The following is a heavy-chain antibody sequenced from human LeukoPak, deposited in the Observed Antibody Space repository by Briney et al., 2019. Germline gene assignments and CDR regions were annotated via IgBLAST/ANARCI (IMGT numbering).Heavy chain of an antibody. V-gene: IGHV4-61*02. CDR1: GGSFSSGDNY. Sequence: SETLSLTCAVYGGSFSSGDNYWSWIRQPAGKGLEWIGRIYTSGSTNYNPSLKSRVTISGDTSKNQFSLRLSSVTAADTAVYYCARASYSYDINGWVPFDYWGQGTLVTVSS. D-gene: IGHD3-22*01. CDR2: IYTSGST. J-gene: IGHJ4*02. CDR3: ARASYSYDINGWVPFDY.